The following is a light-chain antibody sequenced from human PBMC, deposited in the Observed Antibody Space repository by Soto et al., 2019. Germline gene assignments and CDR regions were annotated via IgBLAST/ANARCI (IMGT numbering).Light chain of an antibody. CDR3: QHRYVWLT. CDR1: QSISTY. CDR2: DAS. Sequence: IVLTQSPATLSLSPGERATLSCRAGQSISTYLAWYQPKSGQAPSLLIYDASNRATGTPARFSGSGSGTDFTLTISSLEPEDSAVYYCQHRYVWLTFGGGTKVDIK. V-gene: IGKV3-11*01. J-gene: IGKJ4*01.